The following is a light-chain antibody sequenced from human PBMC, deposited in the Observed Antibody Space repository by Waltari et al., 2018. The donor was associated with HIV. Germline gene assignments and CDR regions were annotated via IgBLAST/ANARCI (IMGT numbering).Light chain of an antibody. CDR3: QQYYTLRST. CDR2: WAS. V-gene: IGKV4-1*01. J-gene: IGKJ4*01. CDR1: RTVRYHRNY. Sequence: DIVMNQSPDSLALSLSARATDTFTASRTVRYHRNYLAWYQQKPGQAPKVLIYWASTRAFGVPDRFSGSGSGTDFSLTISRVQADDVAIYYCQQYYTLRSTFGGGTKIEI.